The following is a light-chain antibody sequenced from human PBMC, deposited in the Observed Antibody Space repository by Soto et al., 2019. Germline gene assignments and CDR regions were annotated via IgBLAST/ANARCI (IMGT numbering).Light chain of an antibody. V-gene: IGLV2-14*01. CDR1: SSDVGYYDY. J-gene: IGLJ1*01. CDR2: AVS. CDR3: SSYTSSSTLGV. Sequence: QSALTQPASVSGSPGQSITISCTGTSSDVGYYDYVSWYQQHPGKAPKLMIYAVSSRPSGVSNRFSGSKSGNTASLTISGLQAEDEADYYCSSYTSSSTLGVFGTATKVTVL.